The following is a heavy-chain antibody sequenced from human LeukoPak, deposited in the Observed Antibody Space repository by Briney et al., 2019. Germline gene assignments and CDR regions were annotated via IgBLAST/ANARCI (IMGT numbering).Heavy chain of an antibody. Sequence: GGSLRLSCAASGFTVSSNYRSWVRQAPGKGLEWVSVIYSGGSTYYADSVKGRFTISRDNSKNTLYLQMNSLRAEDTAVYYCARESHYDSSGYLLHGMDVWGQGTTVTVSS. D-gene: IGHD3-22*01. CDR3: ARESHYDSSGYLLHGMDV. V-gene: IGHV3-53*01. J-gene: IGHJ6*02. CDR2: IYSGGST. CDR1: GFTVSSNY.